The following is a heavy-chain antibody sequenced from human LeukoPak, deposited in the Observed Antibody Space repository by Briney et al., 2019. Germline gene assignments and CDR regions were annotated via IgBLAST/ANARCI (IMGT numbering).Heavy chain of an antibody. D-gene: IGHD6-19*01. CDR3: ARDPGWYRADY. CDR2: IKEGGGEE. Sequence: GGSLRLSCAASGFTFSSYAMTWVRQAPGKGLEWVANIKEGGGEEHYVDSVRGRFTISRDNAKNSIYLQMNSLRAEDTAVYYCARDPGWYRADYWGQGTLVTVSS. J-gene: IGHJ4*02. V-gene: IGHV3-7*04. CDR1: GFTFSSYA.